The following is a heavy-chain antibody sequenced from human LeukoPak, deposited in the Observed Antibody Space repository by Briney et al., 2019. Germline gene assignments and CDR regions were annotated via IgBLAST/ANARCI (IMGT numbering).Heavy chain of an antibody. CDR3: TKDRDDYRDYVGFILDAFDI. J-gene: IGHJ3*02. CDR1: GFTFSSYG. V-gene: IGHV3-30*02. D-gene: IGHD4-17*01. Sequence: GGSLRLSCAASGFTFSSYGMHWVRQAPGKGLEWVAFIRYDGSNKYDADSVKGRFTISRDNSRNTLYLQMNSLRAEDTAVYYCTKDRDDYRDYVGFILDAFDIWGQGTMVTVSS. CDR2: IRYDGSNK.